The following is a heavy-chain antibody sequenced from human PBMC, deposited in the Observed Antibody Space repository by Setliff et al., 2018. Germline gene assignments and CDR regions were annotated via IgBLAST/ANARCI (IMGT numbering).Heavy chain of an antibody. J-gene: IGHJ3*02. CDR1: GYTFTGYY. Sequence: ASVKVSCKASGYTFTGYYMHWVRQAPGQGLEWMGWINPNSGGTNYAQKFQGWVTMTRDTSISTAYMELSRLRSDDTAVYYCARQAVAGSDAFDIWGQGTMVTVSS. V-gene: IGHV1-2*04. D-gene: IGHD6-19*01. CDR2: INPNSGGT. CDR3: ARQAVAGSDAFDI.